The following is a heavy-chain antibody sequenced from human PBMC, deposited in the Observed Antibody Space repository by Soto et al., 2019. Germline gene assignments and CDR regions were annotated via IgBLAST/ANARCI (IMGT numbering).Heavy chain of an antibody. CDR3: AIHTKGSSGSDSGY. CDR2: ISSRSSYI. J-gene: IGHJ4*02. CDR1: GFTFSSYS. D-gene: IGHD3-22*01. Sequence: GGSLRLSFPASGFTFSSYSMNWVRQAPGKGQEWVSSISSRSSYIYYADSVKGRFTISRDNAKNSLYLQMNSLRAEDTAAYYCAIHTKGSSGSDSGYWGQGTLVTVSS. V-gene: IGHV3-21*01.